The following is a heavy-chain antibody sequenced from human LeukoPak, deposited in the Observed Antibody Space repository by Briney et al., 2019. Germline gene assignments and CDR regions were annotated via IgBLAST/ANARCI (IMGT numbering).Heavy chain of an antibody. CDR2: IIPIPGIA. Sequence: SVKVSCKASGGTFSSYTISWVRQAPGQGLEWMGRIIPIPGIANYAQKFQGRVTFTADKSTSTAYMELSSLRSEDTAVYYCARDKGTTPGDYWGQGTLVTVSS. CDR3: ARDKGTTPGDY. V-gene: IGHV1-69*04. D-gene: IGHD1-1*01. CDR1: GGTFSSYT. J-gene: IGHJ4*02.